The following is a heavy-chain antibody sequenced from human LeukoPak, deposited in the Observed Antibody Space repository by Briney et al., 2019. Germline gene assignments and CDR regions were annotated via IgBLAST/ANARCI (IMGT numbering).Heavy chain of an antibody. V-gene: IGHV3-11*04. CDR2: ISSSGSTI. CDR1: GFTFSDYY. Sequence: PGGSLRLSCAASGFTFSDYYMSWIRQAPGKGLEWVSYISSSGSTIYYADSVKGRFTISRDNAKNSLYLQTNSLRAEDTAVYYCARDFITGMTTFQFDPWGQGTLVTVSS. CDR3: ARDFITGMTTFQFDP. J-gene: IGHJ5*02. D-gene: IGHD4-11*01.